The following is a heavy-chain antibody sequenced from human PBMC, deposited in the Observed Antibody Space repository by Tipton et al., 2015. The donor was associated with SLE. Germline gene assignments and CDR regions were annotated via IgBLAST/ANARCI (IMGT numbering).Heavy chain of an antibody. Sequence: TLSLTCTVSGGSMSRHYWSWIRQPPGKGLEWIGYIYYSGGADYNPSLKSRVTISLDTSKIQFSLKLSSVTAADTAVYYCARDGGQRVIAGTYDFCYYGLDVWGQGTTVTVSS. CDR1: GGSMSRHY. CDR2: IYYSGGA. CDR3: ARDGGQRVIAGTYDFCYYGLDV. D-gene: IGHD6-13*01. J-gene: IGHJ6*02. V-gene: IGHV4-59*11.